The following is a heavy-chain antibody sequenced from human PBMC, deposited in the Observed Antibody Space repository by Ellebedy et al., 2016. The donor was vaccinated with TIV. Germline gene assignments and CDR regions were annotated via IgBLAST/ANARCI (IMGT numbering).Heavy chain of an antibody. V-gene: IGHV1-69*13. J-gene: IGHJ4*02. Sequence: ASVKVSCXASGGTFSNSVIHWVRQAPGQGLEWMGGIIPIYGTAQYAQSLQGRVTLAADESTSTACMELSSLRSEDTAVYYCARTRSVNYETSGYWYRPLDLWGQGTLVTVSS. CDR3: ARTRSVNYETSGYWYRPLDL. D-gene: IGHD3-22*01. CDR2: IIPIYGTA. CDR1: GGTFSNSV.